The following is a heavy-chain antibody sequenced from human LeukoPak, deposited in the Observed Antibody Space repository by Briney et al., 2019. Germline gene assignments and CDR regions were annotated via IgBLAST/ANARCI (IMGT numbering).Heavy chain of an antibody. V-gene: IGHV4-39*01. CDR2: IYYSGCT. Sequence: PSETLSLTCTVSGGSISSSSYYWGWIRQPPGKGLEWIGSIYYSGCTYYNPSLKSRVTISVDTSKNQFSLKLSSVTAADTAVYYCARESITMIVWGPGTLVTVSS. CDR1: GGSISSSSYY. CDR3: ARESITMIV. D-gene: IGHD3-22*01. J-gene: IGHJ4*02.